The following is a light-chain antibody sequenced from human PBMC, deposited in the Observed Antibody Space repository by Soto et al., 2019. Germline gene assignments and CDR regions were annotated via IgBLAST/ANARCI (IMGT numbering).Light chain of an antibody. J-gene: IGKJ1*01. CDR1: QTISSW. CDR2: KAS. CDR3: QQYNSYSEA. V-gene: IGKV1-5*03. Sequence: DIQMTQSPSTLSGSVGERVTITCRARQTISSWLAWYQQKPGKAPKLLIYKASSLDSGVPYRFSGSGSGTEFTLTISSLQPDDFAAYYCQQYNSYSEAFGQGTKVELK.